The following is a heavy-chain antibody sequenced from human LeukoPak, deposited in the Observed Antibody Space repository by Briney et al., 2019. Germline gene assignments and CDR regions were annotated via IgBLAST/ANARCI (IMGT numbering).Heavy chain of an antibody. V-gene: IGHV4-59*01. Sequence: SETLSLTCAVYGGSFSGFYWSWIRQPPGKRLEWIGYISYNGNTNYDPSLKSRVTISLDTSRNQFSLKLSSVTAADTAVYYCARYRRDGYYYLDYWGQGTLVTVSS. CDR3: ARYRRDGYYYLDY. CDR1: GGSFSGFY. D-gene: IGHD5-24*01. CDR2: ISYNGNT. J-gene: IGHJ4*02.